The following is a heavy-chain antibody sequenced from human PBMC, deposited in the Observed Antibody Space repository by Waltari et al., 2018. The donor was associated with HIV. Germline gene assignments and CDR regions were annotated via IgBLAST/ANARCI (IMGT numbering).Heavy chain of an antibody. D-gene: IGHD3-10*01. J-gene: IGHJ4*02. V-gene: IGHV3-30*01. CDR2: ISYDGIEK. Sequence: QVQLVESGGGGVQPGRSLRLSCAASGFTFSSYAMHWVRQAPGKGLEWVAVISYDGIEKYYADSVKGRFTISRGNSRNTLYLEMNSLRAEDTAVYYWSRGRGGPDYWGQGTLVTVSS. CDR1: GFTFSSYA. CDR3: SRGRGGPDY.